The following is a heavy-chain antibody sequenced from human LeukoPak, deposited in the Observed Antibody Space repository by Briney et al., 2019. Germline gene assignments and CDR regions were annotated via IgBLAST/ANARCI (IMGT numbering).Heavy chain of an antibody. V-gene: IGHV3-53*04. D-gene: IGHD6-19*01. CDR3: ARSYNSAWLDY. Sequence: GGSLRLSCAASGFTVSSSHMSWVRQAPGKGLEWVSIVYSGGSIYYADSVKGRFTTSRHNSNNTLDLQMNSLRTEDTAMYYCARSYNSAWLDYWGQGTLVTVYS. CDR1: GFTVSSSH. CDR2: VYSGGSI. J-gene: IGHJ4*02.